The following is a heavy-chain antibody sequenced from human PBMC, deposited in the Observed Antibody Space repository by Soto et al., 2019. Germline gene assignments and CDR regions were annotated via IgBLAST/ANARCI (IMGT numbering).Heavy chain of an antibody. D-gene: IGHD3-22*01. CDR2: IYYSGST. V-gene: IGHV4-59*01. J-gene: IGHJ5*02. Sequence: SETLSLTCTVSGGSISSYYWSWIRQPPGKGLEWIGYIYYSGSTNYNPSLKSRVTISVDTSKNQFSLKLSSVTAADTAVYYCAREVDYYDSSGYYDWFDPWGQGTLVTVSS. CDR1: GGSISSYY. CDR3: AREVDYYDSSGYYDWFDP.